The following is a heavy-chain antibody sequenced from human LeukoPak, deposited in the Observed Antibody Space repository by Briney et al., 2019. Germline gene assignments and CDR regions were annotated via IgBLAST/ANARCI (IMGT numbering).Heavy chain of an antibody. CDR3: ARGFGGQGIAAKDNWFDP. CDR2: MNPKSGNT. D-gene: IGHD6-25*01. V-gene: IGHV1-8*01. J-gene: IGHJ5*02. Sequence: ASVKVSCKASGYTFTSYDINWVRQATGQGLEWMGWMNPKSGNTGHAQKFQGRVTMTRNTSISTAYMELSSLRSEDTAVYYCARGFGGQGIAAKDNWFDPWGQGTLVTVSS. CDR1: GYTFTSYD.